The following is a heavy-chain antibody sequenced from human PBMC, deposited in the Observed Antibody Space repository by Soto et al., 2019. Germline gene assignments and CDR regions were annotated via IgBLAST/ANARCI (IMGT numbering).Heavy chain of an antibody. J-gene: IGHJ6*02. CDR2: VYYTGDN. Sequence: QVQLQQSGPRLVKPSETLSLTCTVSSGPDRSHNWGWIRQPPGRGLDWIGYVYYTGDNAYHPSLRGSVTITADTSTKNIALNHTSATAADTAVQYCVRQGIYYRLGLVDVWGQGTTVSVSS. CDR3: VRQGIYYRLGLVDV. D-gene: IGHD1-26*01. V-gene: IGHV4-59*08. CDR1: SGPDRSHN.